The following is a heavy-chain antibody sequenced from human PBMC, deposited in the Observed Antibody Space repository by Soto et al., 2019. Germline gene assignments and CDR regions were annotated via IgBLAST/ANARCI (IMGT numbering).Heavy chain of an antibody. CDR3: ARRQVVTAMTFDY. Sequence: GGSLRLSCAASGFTFSDYYMSWIRQAPGKGLEWVSYISSSSSYTNYADPVKGRFTISRDNAKNSLYLQMNSLRAEDTAVYYCARRQVVTAMTFDYWGQGTLVTVSS. CDR2: ISSSSSYT. CDR1: GFTFSDYY. D-gene: IGHD2-21*02. J-gene: IGHJ4*02. V-gene: IGHV3-11*06.